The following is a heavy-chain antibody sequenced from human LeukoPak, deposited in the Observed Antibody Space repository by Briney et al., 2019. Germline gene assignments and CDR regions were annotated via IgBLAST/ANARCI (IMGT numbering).Heavy chain of an antibody. D-gene: IGHD3-22*01. Sequence: GGSLRLSCAASGFTFSSCAMSWVRQAPGKGLEWVSAISGSGGSTYYADSVKGRFTISRDNSKNTLYLQMNSLRAEDTAVYYCAKDTGITMIVVVITTAGYFDYWGQGTLVTVSS. J-gene: IGHJ4*02. CDR2: ISGSGGST. CDR1: GFTFSSCA. CDR3: AKDTGITMIVVVITTAGYFDY. V-gene: IGHV3-23*01.